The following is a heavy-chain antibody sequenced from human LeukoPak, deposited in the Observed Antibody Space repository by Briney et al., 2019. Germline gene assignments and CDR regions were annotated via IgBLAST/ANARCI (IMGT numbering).Heavy chain of an antibody. Sequence: GGSLRLSCAASGFTFSSYSMNWVRQAPGKGLEWVSSISSSSSYIYYADSVKGRFTISRDNAKNSLYLQMNSLRAEDTAVYYCASFYDYDSSGSDAFDIWGQGTMVTVSS. CDR2: ISSSSSYI. V-gene: IGHV3-21*01. J-gene: IGHJ3*02. CDR1: GFTFSSYS. CDR3: ASFYDYDSSGSDAFDI. D-gene: IGHD3-22*01.